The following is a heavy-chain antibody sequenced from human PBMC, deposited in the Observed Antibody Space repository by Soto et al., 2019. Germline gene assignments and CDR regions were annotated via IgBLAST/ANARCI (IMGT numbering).Heavy chain of an antibody. D-gene: IGHD5-12*01. CDR2: IYYSGST. CDR3: ARVGWSGYVYGDY. J-gene: IGHJ4*02. CDR1: GGSVSSGGYY. V-gene: IGHV4-61*08. Sequence: SETLSLTCTVSGGSVSSGGYYWSWIRQPPGKGLEWIGYIYYSGSTNYNPSLKSRVTISVDTSKNQFSLKLSSVTAADTAVYYCARVGWSGYVYGDYWGQGTLVTVSS.